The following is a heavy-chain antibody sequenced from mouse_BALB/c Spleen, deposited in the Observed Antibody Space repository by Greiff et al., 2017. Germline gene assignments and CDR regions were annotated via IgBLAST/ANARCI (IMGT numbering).Heavy chain of an antibody. CDR2: IYPGNVNT. J-gene: IGHJ4*01. Sequence: VQLQESGPELVKPGASVRISCTASGYTFTSYYIHWVKQRPGQGLEWIGWIYPGNVNTKYNEKFKGKATLTADKSSSTAYMQLSSLTSEDSAVYFCARGPSMDYWGQGTSVTVSS. CDR1: GYTFTSYY. V-gene: IGHV1S56*01. CDR3: ARGPSMDY.